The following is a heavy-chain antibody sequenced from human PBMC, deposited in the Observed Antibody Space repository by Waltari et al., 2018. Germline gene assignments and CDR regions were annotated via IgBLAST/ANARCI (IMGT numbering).Heavy chain of an antibody. J-gene: IGHJ6*02. V-gene: IGHV3-11*01. CDR3: ARPQRGYYGMDV. CDR1: GFTFVDYY. CDR2: ISSSGATT. Sequence: QVQLAESGGGLVKPGGSLRLSCAGSGFTFVDYYMGWIRQAPGKGLEWVSFISSSGATTYYADSVKDRFTISRDNSKNSVSLQMHSLRVEDTALYYCARPQRGYYGMDVWGQGTTVTVAS.